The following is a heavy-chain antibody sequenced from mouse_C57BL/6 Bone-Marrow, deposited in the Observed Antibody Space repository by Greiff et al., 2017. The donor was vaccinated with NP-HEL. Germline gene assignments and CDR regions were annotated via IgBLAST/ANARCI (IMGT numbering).Heavy chain of an antibody. Sequence: VQLKESGPELVKPGASVKIPCKASGYTFTDYNMDWVKQSHGKSLEWIGDINPNNGGTIYNQKFKGKATLTVDKSSSTAYMELRSLTSEDTAVYYCARDGSSPLAMDYWGQGTSVTVSS. J-gene: IGHJ4*01. CDR1: GYTFTDYN. V-gene: IGHV1-18*01. D-gene: IGHD1-1*01. CDR2: INPNNGGT. CDR3: ARDGSSPLAMDY.